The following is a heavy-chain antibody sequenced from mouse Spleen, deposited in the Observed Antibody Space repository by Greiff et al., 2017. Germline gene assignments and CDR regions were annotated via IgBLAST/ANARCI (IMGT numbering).Heavy chain of an antibody. V-gene: IGHV2-2*01. J-gene: IGHJ4*01. CDR3: ARGGYAYYHVPYAMDY. Sequence: QVQLQQSGPGLVQPSQSLSITCTVSGFSLTSYGVHWVRQSPGKGLEWLGVIWSGGSTDYNAAFISRLSISKDNSKSQVFFKMNSLQADDTAIYYCARGGYAYYHVPYAMDYWGQGTSVTVSS. CDR2: IWSGGST. D-gene: IGHD2-10*01. CDR1: GFSLTSYG.